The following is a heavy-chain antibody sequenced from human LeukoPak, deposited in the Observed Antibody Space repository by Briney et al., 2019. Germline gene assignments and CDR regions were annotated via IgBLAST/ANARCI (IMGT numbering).Heavy chain of an antibody. CDR3: ARDYDSSGYPTGWFDP. V-gene: IGHV3-11*04. J-gene: IGHJ5*02. D-gene: IGHD3-22*01. CDR2: ISSSGSTI. Sequence: GGSLRLSCTASGFTFSDYYMSWIRQAPGKGLEWVSYISSSGSTIYYADSVKGRFTISRDNAKNSLYLQMSSLRAEDTAVYYCARDYDSSGYPTGWFDPWGQGTPVTVSS. CDR1: GFTFSDYY.